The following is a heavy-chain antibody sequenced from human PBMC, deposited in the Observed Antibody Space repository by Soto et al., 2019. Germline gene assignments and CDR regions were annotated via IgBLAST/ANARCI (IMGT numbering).Heavy chain of an antibody. V-gene: IGHV4-34*01. CDR3: ARASLKSPLDV. J-gene: IGHJ6*02. CDR1: GGSFSGYY. Sequence: SETLSLTCAVYGGSFSGYYWSWIRQPPGKGLEWIGEINHSGSTNYNPSLKSRVTISVDTSKNQFSLKLSSVTAADTAVYYCARASLKSPLDVWGQGTTVTVSS. CDR2: INHSGST.